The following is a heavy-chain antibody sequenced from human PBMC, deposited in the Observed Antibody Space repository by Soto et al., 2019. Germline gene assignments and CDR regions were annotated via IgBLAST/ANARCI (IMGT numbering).Heavy chain of an antibody. Sequence: PSETLSLTCTVSGGSVSSGSYYWSWIRQPPGKGLEWIGYIYYSGSTNYNPSLKSRVTISVDTSKNQFSLKLSSVTAADTAVYYCARDIRPPDYDSGRRYFQHWGQGTLVTVSS. D-gene: IGHD3-22*01. V-gene: IGHV4-61*01. CDR1: GGSVSSGSYY. CDR2: IYYSGST. J-gene: IGHJ1*01. CDR3: ARDIRPPDYDSGRRYFQH.